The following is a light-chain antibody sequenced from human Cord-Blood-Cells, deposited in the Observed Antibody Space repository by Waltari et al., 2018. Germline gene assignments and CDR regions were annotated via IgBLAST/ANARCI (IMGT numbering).Light chain of an antibody. J-gene: IGLJ3*02. CDR3: AAWDDSLNGWV. V-gene: IGLV1-44*01. CDR1: SSNIGSNT. Sequence: QSVLTQPPSASGTPGQRVTISCSGSSSNIGSNTVNWYQQLPGTAPNLLISSNNQRPAGVPDRFSGSKSGTSASLAISGLQSEDEAEYYCAAWDDSLNGWVFGGGTKLTVL. CDR2: SNN.